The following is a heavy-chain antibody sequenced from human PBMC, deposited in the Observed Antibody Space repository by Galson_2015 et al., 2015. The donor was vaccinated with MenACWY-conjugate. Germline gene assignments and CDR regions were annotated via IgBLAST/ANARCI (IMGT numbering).Heavy chain of an antibody. CDR1: LSTRRVG. CDR3: AHIMITYGGVSEDDAFDI. Sequence: LSTRRVGVGWIRPPPGEALEWLAIIYWDDDRRYSPSLQSRLTIIKDTSNNQVVLTMINMDPADTGTYYCAHIMITYGGVSEDDAFDIWGQGTRVTVSS. CDR2: IYWDDDR. V-gene: IGHV2-5*02. J-gene: IGHJ3*02. D-gene: IGHD3-16*01.